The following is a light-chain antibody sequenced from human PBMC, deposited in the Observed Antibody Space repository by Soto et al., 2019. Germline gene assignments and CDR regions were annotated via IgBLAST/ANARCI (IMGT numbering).Light chain of an antibody. CDR1: SSNIGNNH. J-gene: IGLJ2*01. CDR3: GSWDSSLSAVV. V-gene: IGLV1-51*02. Sequence: QSVLTQPPSVSAAPGQKGTSSCSGGSSNIGNNHVSWYQQVPGTVPKALIYQNNKRPSGIPDRFSGSKSDTSATLAITGLQTGDEADYYCGSWDSSLSAVVFGGGTKLTVL. CDR2: QNN.